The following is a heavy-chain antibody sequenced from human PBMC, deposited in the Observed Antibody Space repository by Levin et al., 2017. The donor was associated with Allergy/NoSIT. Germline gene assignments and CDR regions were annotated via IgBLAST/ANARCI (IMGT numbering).Heavy chain of an antibody. CDR1: GDSISSYY. J-gene: IGHJ6*02. CDR2: VYFSGST. V-gene: IGHV4-59*01. CDR3: ATEGYYGMDV. Sequence: SETLSLTCTVSGDSISSYYWSWIRQPPGKGLEWIGYVYFSGSTSYNPSFKSRVTLSVDTSTNQSSLRLSSVTAADTAVYYCATEGYYGMDVWGQGTTVTVSS.